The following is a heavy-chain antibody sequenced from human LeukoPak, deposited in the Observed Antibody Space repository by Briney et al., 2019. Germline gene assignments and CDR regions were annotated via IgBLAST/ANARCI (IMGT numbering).Heavy chain of an antibody. CDR1: GDRVSSNNAT. Sequence: SQTLSLTCAISGDRVSSNNATWNWIRQSPSRGLEWLGMTYYRSKWYNDYALSVKRRITVNPDTSKNQFSLHLNSVTPEYTAVYYCVRDRAVAGTINWLDPWGQGTLVTVSS. J-gene: IGHJ5*02. D-gene: IGHD6-19*01. V-gene: IGHV6-1*01. CDR2: TYYRSKWYN. CDR3: VRDRAVAGTINWLDP.